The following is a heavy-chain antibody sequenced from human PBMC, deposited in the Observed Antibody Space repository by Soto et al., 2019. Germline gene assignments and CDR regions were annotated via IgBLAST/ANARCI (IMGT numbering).Heavy chain of an antibody. CDR1: GGSISSGGSY. CDR3: ARAPETPPIFRVVRPYFFDF. J-gene: IGHJ4*02. CDR2: IFYSDSF. D-gene: IGHD3-3*01. Sequence: QVQLQESGPGLVKSSQTLSLTCTVSGGSISSGGSYWSWIRQRPGKGLEWIGYIFYSDSFYYPPSLKVRVVILADTSKKQFTLKLSSVTDADTAVYYCARAPETPPIFRVVRPYFFDFWGQGTLVTVSS. V-gene: IGHV4-31*03.